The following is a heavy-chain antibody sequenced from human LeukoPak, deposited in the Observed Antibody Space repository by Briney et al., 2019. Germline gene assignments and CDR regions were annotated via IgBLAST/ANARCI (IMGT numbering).Heavy chain of an antibody. J-gene: IGHJ5*02. D-gene: IGHD3-10*01. CDR3: ARGSAITMVRGVIRRWFDP. CDR1: GGSISSAGYY. V-gene: IGHV4-31*03. CDR2: IYYSGST. Sequence: PSETLSLTCTVSGGSISSAGYYWSWIRQHPGKGLEWIGYIYYSGSTYNNPSLKSRVTISVDTSKNQFSLKLSSVTAADTAVYYCARGSAITMVRGVIRRWFDPWGQGTLVTVSS.